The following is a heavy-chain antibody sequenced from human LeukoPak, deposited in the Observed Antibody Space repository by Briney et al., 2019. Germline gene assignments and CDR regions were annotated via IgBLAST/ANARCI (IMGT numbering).Heavy chain of an antibody. CDR1: GASVSNYY. Sequence: PSETLSLTCTVSGASVSNYYWNWIRQPPGKGLEWIGCIYYSGSTNYNPSLMSRVTISVDTSKNQFSLKLSSLTAADTAVYFCARRPIARRFGVDNWFDPWGQGTLVTVSS. D-gene: IGHD3-3*01. J-gene: IGHJ5*02. CDR2: IYYSGST. CDR3: ARRPIARRFGVDNWFDP. V-gene: IGHV4-59*02.